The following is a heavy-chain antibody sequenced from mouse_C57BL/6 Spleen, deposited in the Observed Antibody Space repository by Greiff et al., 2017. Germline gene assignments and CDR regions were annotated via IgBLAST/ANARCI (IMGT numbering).Heavy chain of an antibody. Sequence: QLQQSGTVLARPGASVKMSCKTSGYTFTSYWMHWVKQRPGQGLEWIGAIYPGNSDTSYNQKFKGKAKLTAVTSASTAYMELSSLTNEDSAVYYCTRSDSSGYLYYFDYWGQGTTLTVSS. CDR2: IYPGNSDT. J-gene: IGHJ2*01. V-gene: IGHV1-5*01. D-gene: IGHD3-2*02. CDR1: GYTFTSYW. CDR3: TRSDSSGYLYYFDY.